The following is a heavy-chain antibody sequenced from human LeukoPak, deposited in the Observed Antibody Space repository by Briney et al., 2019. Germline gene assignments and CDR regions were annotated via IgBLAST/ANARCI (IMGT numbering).Heavy chain of an antibody. CDR3: AKDLAVSSNA. V-gene: IGHV3-21*01. CDR1: GVTFSSSI. Sequence: GGSLRLSCAASGVTFSSSIMNWVRQTPGKGLEWVSLIRSGSTYTYYADSVKGRFTISRDNAKNSLFLQMNSLRAEDTAVYYCAKDLAVSSNAWGQGTLVTVSS. J-gene: IGHJ5*02. D-gene: IGHD6-19*01. CDR2: IRSGSTYT.